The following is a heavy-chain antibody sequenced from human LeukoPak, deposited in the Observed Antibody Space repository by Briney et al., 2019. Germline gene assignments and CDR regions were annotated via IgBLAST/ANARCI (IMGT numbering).Heavy chain of an antibody. V-gene: IGHV3-74*01. CDR3: VGDPDYGGYSRFDY. D-gene: IGHD4-23*01. CDR2: IKGDGSST. J-gene: IGHJ4*02. CDR1: GFTFSTYW. Sequence: GGSLRLSCAASGFTFSTYWMPWVRQAPGKGLVWVSRIKGDGSSTGYADSVKGRFPISRDNDKNTLYLQMNSLRGEDTAVYYCVGDPDYGGYSRFDYWGQGTLVTVSS.